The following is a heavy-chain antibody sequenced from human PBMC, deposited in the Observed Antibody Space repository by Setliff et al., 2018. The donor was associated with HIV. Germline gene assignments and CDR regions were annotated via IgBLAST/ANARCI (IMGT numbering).Heavy chain of an antibody. V-gene: IGHV3-53*01. Sequence: LRLSCVGSGFTVTGSDRSWVRQAPGKGLEWVSLIYSSGSTHYADSVKGRFTMSRDSSKNTVYLQMDTLRAEDTAVYYCARRPVMGEAIWGQGTMVTVSS. CDR1: GFTVTGSD. D-gene: IGHD3-16*01. CDR3: ARRPVMGEAI. CDR2: IYSSGST. J-gene: IGHJ3*02.